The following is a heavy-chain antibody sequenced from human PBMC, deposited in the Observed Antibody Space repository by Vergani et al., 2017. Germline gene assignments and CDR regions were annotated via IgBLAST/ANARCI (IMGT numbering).Heavy chain of an antibody. CDR2: IRSKNDGGTA. D-gene: IGHD2-2*02. Sequence: EVQVVESGGGLIKPGGSLRPSCVVSGITFKNVWINWGRQAPGKGLEWIGRIRSKNDGGTADYAAPLKGRFTISRDDSKDSAFLLVNNLKTEDTAVYFCYTDYHDYWGQGTLVTVSS. CDR3: YTDYHDY. CDR1: GITFKNVW. V-gene: IGHV3-15*01. J-gene: IGHJ4*02.